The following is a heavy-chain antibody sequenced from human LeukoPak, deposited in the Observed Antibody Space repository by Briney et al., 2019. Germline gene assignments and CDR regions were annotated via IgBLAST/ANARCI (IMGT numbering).Heavy chain of an antibody. J-gene: IGHJ6*02. V-gene: IGHV3-21*01. D-gene: IGHD2-2*01. CDR1: GFTFSSYS. CDR2: ISSSSSYI. CDR3: ARVAINGYCSSTSCYYYYYGMDV. Sequence: PGGSLRLSCAASGFTFSSYSMNWVRQAPGKGLEWVSSISSSSSYIYYADSVKGRFTISRDNAKNSLYLQMNSLRAEDTAVYYCARVAINGYCSSTSCYYYYYGMDVWGQGTTVTVSS.